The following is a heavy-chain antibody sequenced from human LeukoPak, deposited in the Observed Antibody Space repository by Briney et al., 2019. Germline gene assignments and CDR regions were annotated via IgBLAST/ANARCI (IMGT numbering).Heavy chain of an antibody. CDR3: ANLPMDSGSYYDSHY. CDR1: GCSLTSGYY. V-gene: IGHV4-38-2*01. Sequence: SETLSLTCAVSGCSLTSGYYWGWVRPPPGKGLEWIGSIYHSGSTYYNPPLRSRVTISVDTSKNQFSLKLTSVTAADTAVYYCANLPMDSGSYYDSHYWGQGTLVTVSS. J-gene: IGHJ4*02. CDR2: IYHSGST. D-gene: IGHD3-10*01.